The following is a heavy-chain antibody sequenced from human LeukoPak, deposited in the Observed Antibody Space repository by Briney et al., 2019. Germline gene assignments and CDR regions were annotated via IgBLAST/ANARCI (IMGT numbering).Heavy chain of an antibody. CDR3: AREDSSSWRRVLGWFDP. CDR1: GGSISSYY. CDR2: IYTSGST. D-gene: IGHD6-13*01. J-gene: IGHJ5*02. Sequence: SETLSLTCTVSGGSISSYYWSWIRQPAGKGLEWIGRIYTSGSTNYNPSLKSRVTMSVDTSKNQFSLRLSSVTAADTAVYYCAREDSSSWRRVLGWFDPWGQGTLVTVSS. V-gene: IGHV4-4*07.